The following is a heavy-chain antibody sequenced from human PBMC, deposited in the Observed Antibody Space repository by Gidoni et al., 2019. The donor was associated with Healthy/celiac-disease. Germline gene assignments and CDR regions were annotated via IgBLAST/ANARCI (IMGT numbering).Heavy chain of an antibody. J-gene: IGHJ5*02. D-gene: IGHD4-17*01. V-gene: IGHV3-21*01. CDR2: ISSSSSYI. Sequence: EVQLVESGGGLVEPGGYLRRSWAASGFTFRSYSMNWVRQAPGKGLEWVSSISSSSSYIYYADSVKGRFTISRDNSKNSLYLQMHSLRAEDTAVYYCARDMNYGDYVGWFDPWGQGTLVTVSS. CDR3: ARDMNYGDYVGWFDP. CDR1: GFTFRSYS.